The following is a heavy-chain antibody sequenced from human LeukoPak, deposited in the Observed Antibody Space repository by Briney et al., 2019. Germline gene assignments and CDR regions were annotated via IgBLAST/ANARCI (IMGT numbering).Heavy chain of an antibody. J-gene: IGHJ4*02. V-gene: IGHV1-2*06. D-gene: IGHD6-19*01. CDR1: GYIFTAYY. Sequence: GASVKVSCKASGYIFTAYYIHWVRQAPGQGLEWMGRINSHSGGTHYAPQFQGRVTMTRDTSISTAYMELSKLRSDDTAVYYCARDPRIAVAGKYFDYWGQGTLVTVSS. CDR3: ARDPRIAVAGKYFDY. CDR2: INSHSGGT.